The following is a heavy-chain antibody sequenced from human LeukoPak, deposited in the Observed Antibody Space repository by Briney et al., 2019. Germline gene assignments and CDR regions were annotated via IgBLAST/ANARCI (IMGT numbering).Heavy chain of an antibody. CDR1: GFTFSSYS. V-gene: IGHV3-21*01. J-gene: IGHJ4*02. Sequence: KPGGSLRLSCAASGFTFSSYSMNWVRQAPGKGLEWVSSISSSSSYIYYAASVKGRFTISRDNAKNSLYLQMNSLRAEDTAVYYCARASSAFCGGDCYPPTYFDYWGQGTLVTVSS. D-gene: IGHD2-21*01. CDR2: ISSSSSYI. CDR3: ARASSAFCGGDCYPPTYFDY.